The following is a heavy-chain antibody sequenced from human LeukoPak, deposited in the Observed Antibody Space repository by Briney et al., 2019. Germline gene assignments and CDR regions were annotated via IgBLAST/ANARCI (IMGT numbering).Heavy chain of an antibody. CDR1: GFTFSDYY. CDR2: ISSSVGTI. J-gene: IGHJ2*01. V-gene: IGHV3-11*04. Sequence: GGSLRLSCVASGFTFSDYYMSWVRLAPGKGLEWISYISSSVGTIYYADSVKGRFTISRDNAKNSLYLQMNSPRAEDTTVYYCARAGDRWYFDLWGRGTLVTVSS. CDR3: ARAGDRWYFDL. D-gene: IGHD3-10*01.